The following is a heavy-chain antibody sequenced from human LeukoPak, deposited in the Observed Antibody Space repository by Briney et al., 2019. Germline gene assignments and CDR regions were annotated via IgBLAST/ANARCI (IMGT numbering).Heavy chain of an antibody. CDR1: GYGFNIYW. CDR2: IYPADSDT. J-gene: IGHJ3*02. D-gene: IGHD2-21*02. CDR3: ARRDGRAFDI. Sequence: GESLKISCKGSGYGFNIYWIGWVRPMPGKGLEWMGIIYPADSDTRYSPSFHGQATISADKSISTAYLQWSSLKASDTAMYYCARRDGRAFDIWGQGTTVTVSS. V-gene: IGHV5-51*01.